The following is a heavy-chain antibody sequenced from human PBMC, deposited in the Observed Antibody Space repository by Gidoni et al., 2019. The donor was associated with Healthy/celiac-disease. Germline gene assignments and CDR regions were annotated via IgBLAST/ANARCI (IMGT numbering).Heavy chain of an antibody. Sequence: QLQLQESGPGLVKPSETLSLTCTVSGGSISSSSYYWGWIRQPPGKGLEWIGSIYYSGSTYYNPSLKSRVTISVDTSKNQFSLKLSSVTAADTAVYYCARGRRLSVLRSSDWFDPWGQGTLVTVSS. CDR3: ARGRRLSVLRSSDWFDP. V-gene: IGHV4-39*01. CDR2: IYYSGST. CDR1: GGSISSSSYY. D-gene: IGHD3-3*01. J-gene: IGHJ5*02.